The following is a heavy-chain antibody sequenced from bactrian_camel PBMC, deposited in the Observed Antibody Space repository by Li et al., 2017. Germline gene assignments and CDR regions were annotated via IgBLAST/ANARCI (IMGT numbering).Heavy chain of an antibody. D-gene: IGHD1*01. Sequence: VQLVESGGGSVQAGGSLRLSCAASGYTGSSYCMGWFRQAPGKAREGVAAIVTGGGSTDYADSVKGRFTISQANTKNTAYLQLNGLKTEDMAMYYCNIPCGFNYWGQGTQVTVS. V-gene: IGHV3S40*01. CDR3: NIPCGFNY. CDR1: GYTGSSYC. CDR2: IVTGGGST. J-gene: IGHJ4*01.